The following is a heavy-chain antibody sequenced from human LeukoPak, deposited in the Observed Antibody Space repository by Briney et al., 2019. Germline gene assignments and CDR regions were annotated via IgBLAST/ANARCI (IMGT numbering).Heavy chain of an antibody. J-gene: IGHJ5*02. CDR1: GGSISSGSYY. CDR3: ARWIQLWSGWFDP. V-gene: IGHV4-61*02. CDR2: IYTSGST. D-gene: IGHD5-18*01. Sequence: PSETLSLTCTVSGGSISSGSYYWSWIRQPAGKGLEWIGRIYTSGSTNYNPSLKSRVTISVDTSKNQFSLKLSSVTAADTAVYYCARWIQLWSGWFDPWGQGTLVTVSS.